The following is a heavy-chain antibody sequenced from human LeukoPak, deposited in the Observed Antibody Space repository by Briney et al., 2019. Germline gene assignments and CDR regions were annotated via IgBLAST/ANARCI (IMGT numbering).Heavy chain of an antibody. J-gene: IGHJ4*02. CDR2: FSYNGINK. D-gene: IGHD6-19*01. CDR1: GFTFSRFG. Sequence: PGRSLRLSCAASGFTFSRFGMHWVRQAPGKGLEWVAVFSYNGINKDYAGSVKGRFTISRDNSKNMMYLQMNSLRAEDTAVYYCAKPKQWLVGFDYWGQGTLVTVSS. V-gene: IGHV3-33*05. CDR3: AKPKQWLVGFDY.